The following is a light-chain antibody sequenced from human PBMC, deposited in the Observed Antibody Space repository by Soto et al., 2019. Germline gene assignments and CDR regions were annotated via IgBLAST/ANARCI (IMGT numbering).Light chain of an antibody. V-gene: IGKV3-15*01. CDR1: QSIISSY. CDR3: QQYNNWPPIT. J-gene: IGKJ5*01. Sequence: EIVLTQSPGTLCLSPGERDTLSCRASQSIISSYLGWYQQKPGQAPRLLIYDTSTRATGIPARFSGSGSGTEFTLTISSLQSEDFAVYYCQQYNNWPPITFGQGTRLEIK. CDR2: DTS.